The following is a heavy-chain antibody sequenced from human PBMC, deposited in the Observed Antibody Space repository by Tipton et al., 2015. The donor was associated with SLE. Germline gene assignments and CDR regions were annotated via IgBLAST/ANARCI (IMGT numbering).Heavy chain of an antibody. CDR3: ARKSIAAVGDY. CDR2: IKQDGSEK. J-gene: IGHJ4*02. CDR1: GFTFSSYW. Sequence: SLRLSCAASGFTFSSYWMSWDRQAPGKGLEWVANIKQDGSEKYYVDSVKGRFTISRDNAKNSLYLQMNSLRAEDTVVYYCARKSIAAVGDYWGQGTLVTVSS. V-gene: IGHV3-7*05. D-gene: IGHD6-13*01.